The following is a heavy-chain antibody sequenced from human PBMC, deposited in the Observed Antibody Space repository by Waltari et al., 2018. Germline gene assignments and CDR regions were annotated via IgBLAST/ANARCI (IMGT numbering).Heavy chain of an antibody. CDR2: IYHSGST. V-gene: IGHV4-38-2*01. CDR1: GYSISSGYS. Sequence: QVQLQESGPGLVKPSETLSLTCAVSGYSISSGYSWGWIRQPPGKGLEWIGSIYHSGSTYYNPSLKSRVTISVDTSKNQFSLKLSSVTAADTAVYYCARSMAYYFDYWGQGTLVTVSS. D-gene: IGHD2-8*01. J-gene: IGHJ4*02. CDR3: ARSMAYYFDY.